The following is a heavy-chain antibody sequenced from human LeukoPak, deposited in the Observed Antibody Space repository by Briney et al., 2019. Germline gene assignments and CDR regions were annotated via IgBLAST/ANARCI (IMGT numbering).Heavy chain of an antibody. CDR1: GGTFSSYA. Sequence: SVTVSCKASGGTFSSYAISWVRQAPGQGLEWMGGIIPISGTANYAQKFQGRVTITADKSTSTAYMELSSLRSEDTAVYYCARAHCGGDCYILNYYYYGMDVWGKGTTVTVSS. CDR2: IIPISGTA. J-gene: IGHJ6*04. CDR3: ARAHCGGDCYILNYYYYGMDV. V-gene: IGHV1-69*06. D-gene: IGHD2-21*02.